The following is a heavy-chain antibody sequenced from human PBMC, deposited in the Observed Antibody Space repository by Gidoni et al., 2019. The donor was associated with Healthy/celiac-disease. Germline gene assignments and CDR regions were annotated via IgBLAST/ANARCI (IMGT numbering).Heavy chain of an antibody. CDR2: SNPSGGST. V-gene: IGHV1-46*03. CDR3: ARVAVAGPFDP. CDR1: GYTFTSYY. D-gene: IGHD6-19*01. J-gene: IGHJ5*02. Sequence: QVQLVQSGAEVKKPGASVKVSCRASGYTFTSYYMHGVRQAPGQGLEWMGISNPSGGSTSYAQKFQGRVTMTRETSTSTVYMELSSLRSEDTAVYYCARVAVAGPFDPWGQGTLVTVSS.